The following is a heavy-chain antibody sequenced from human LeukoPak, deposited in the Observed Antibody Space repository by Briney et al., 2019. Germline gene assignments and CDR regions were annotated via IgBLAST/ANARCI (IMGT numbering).Heavy chain of an antibody. CDR1: GGSFSGYY. Sequence: SETLSLTCGVYGGSFSGYYWSWIRQPPGKGLEWIGEINHSGSTNYNPSLKSRVTISVDTSKNQFSLKLSSVTAADTAVYYCARQYYYYYTDVWGKGTTVTISS. CDR2: INHSGST. J-gene: IGHJ6*03. V-gene: IGHV4-34*01. CDR3: ARQYYYYYTDV.